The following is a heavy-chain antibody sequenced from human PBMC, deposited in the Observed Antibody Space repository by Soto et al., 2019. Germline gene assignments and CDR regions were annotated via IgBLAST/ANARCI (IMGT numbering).Heavy chain of an antibody. V-gene: IGHV1-69*06. CDR1: RGSFSSHG. Sequence: ASVKVSCNASRGSFSSHGIAWVRQVPGQGLEWVGGIMPTFGSATYAPKFQGRVTITADKSTSTAYMELRSLRSEDTAVYYCATERSAQYFDYWGQGTLVTVSS. D-gene: IGHD1-1*01. CDR3: ATERSAQYFDY. J-gene: IGHJ4*02. CDR2: IMPTFGSA.